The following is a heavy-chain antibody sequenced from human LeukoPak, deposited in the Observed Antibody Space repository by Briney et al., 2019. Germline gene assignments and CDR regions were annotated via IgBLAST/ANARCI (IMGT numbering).Heavy chain of an antibody. D-gene: IGHD3-22*01. J-gene: IGHJ3*02. CDR1: GGSFSGYY. CDR3: ARAYDSSGYYDAFDI. CDR2: INHSGST. V-gene: IGHV4-34*01. Sequence: SETLSLTCAVYGGSFSGYYWSWIRQPPGKGLEWIGEINHSGSTNYNPSLKSRVTISVDTSKNQFSLKLSSVTAADTAVYYCARAYDSSGYYDAFDIWGQGTMVTVPS.